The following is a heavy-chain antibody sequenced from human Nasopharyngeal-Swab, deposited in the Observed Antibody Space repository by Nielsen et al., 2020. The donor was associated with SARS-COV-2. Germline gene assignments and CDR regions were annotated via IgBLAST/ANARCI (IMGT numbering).Heavy chain of an antibody. CDR2: ISSSSSYT. CDR1: GFTFSSYS. V-gene: IGHV3-21*01. J-gene: IGHJ4*02. D-gene: IGHD1-1*01. Sequence: GESLKISCAASGFTFSSYSMNWVRQAPGKGLEWVSSISSSSSYTYYADSVKGRFTISRDNAKNSLYLQMNSLRAEDTAVYYCARASRGTSTRTFDYWGQGTLVTVSS. CDR3: ARASRGTSTRTFDY.